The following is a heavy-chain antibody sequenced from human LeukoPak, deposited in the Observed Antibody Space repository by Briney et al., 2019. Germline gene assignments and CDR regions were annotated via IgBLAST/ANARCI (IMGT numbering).Heavy chain of an antibody. Sequence: GGSLRLSCAASRFTFSNYAMSWVRQAPGKGLEWVSAISGSGGSTYYADSVKGRFTISRDNSKNTLYLQMNSLRAEDTAVYYCAKDRYYHSSGYYGIFDYWGQGTLVTVSS. D-gene: IGHD3-22*01. J-gene: IGHJ4*02. CDR1: RFTFSNYA. CDR3: AKDRYYHSSGYYGIFDY. V-gene: IGHV3-23*01. CDR2: ISGSGGST.